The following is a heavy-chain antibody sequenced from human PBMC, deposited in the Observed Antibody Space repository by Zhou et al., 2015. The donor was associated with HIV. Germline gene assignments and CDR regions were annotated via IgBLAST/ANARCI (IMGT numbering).Heavy chain of an antibody. V-gene: IGHV1-2*02. D-gene: IGHD2-2*01. Sequence: QVQLVQSGAEVKKPGASVKVSCKASGYSFTGYYLHWVRQAPGQGPEWMGWISPNSGGTNSAQKFQGRVTMTRDTSISTAYMELSRLTSDDAAVYYCAREEIDCGTSSCHLDYWGQGTLVTVSS. CDR1: GYSFTGYY. CDR3: AREEIDCGTSSCHLDY. CDR2: ISPNSGGT. J-gene: IGHJ4*02.